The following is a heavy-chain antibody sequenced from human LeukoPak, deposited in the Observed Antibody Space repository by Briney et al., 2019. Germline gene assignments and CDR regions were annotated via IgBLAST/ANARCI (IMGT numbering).Heavy chain of an antibody. CDR2: ISGSGSNT. D-gene: IGHD3-22*01. Sequence: GGSLRLSCAASGFTFSSYAMTWVRQAPGQGLEWVIGISGSGSNTYYADSVKGRYTISRDNSKNTLYLQMNSLRAEDTAAYYCAKGTYDSRGHFDYWGQGTLVSVSS. J-gene: IGHJ4*02. CDR1: GFTFSSYA. CDR3: AKGTYDSRGHFDY. V-gene: IGHV3-23*01.